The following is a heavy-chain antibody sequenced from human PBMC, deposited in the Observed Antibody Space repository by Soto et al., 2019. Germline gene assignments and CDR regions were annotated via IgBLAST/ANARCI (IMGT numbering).Heavy chain of an antibody. Sequence: KPGGSLRLSCAASGFTFSSYSMNWVRQAPGKGLEWVSSISSSSSYIYYADSVKGRFTISRDNAKNSLYLQMNSLRAEDTAVYYCARAPKDYGDLYFDYWGQGTLVTVSS. CDR2: ISSSSSYI. V-gene: IGHV3-21*01. D-gene: IGHD4-17*01. J-gene: IGHJ4*02. CDR3: ARAPKDYGDLYFDY. CDR1: GFTFSSYS.